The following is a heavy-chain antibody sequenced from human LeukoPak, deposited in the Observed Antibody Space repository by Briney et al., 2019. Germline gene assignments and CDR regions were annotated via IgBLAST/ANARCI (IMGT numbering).Heavy chain of an antibody. D-gene: IGHD2-15*01. V-gene: IGHV3-23*01. Sequence: GGSLRLSCAASGFTFSNYAMSWVRQAPGGGLEWVSAITGSGDTTFHADSVKGRFTTSRDNSKNTLSLQMSGLRVEDSAVYFCAKDTSAWWYHRAYMNVWGTGTTVTVSS. J-gene: IGHJ6*03. CDR1: GFTFSNYA. CDR2: ITGSGDTT. CDR3: AKDTSAWWYHRAYMNV.